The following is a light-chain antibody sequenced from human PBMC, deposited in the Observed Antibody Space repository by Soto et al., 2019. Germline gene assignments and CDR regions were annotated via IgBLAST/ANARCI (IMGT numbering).Light chain of an antibody. V-gene: IGLV2-14*01. CDR2: DVS. Sequence: QSALTQPASVSGSPGQSITISCTGTSSDVGGYNYVSWYQQQPGKAPKLMIYDVSNRPSGVSNRFSGSKSGNSASLTISGLQAEDEDDYYCSSYTSSSNLGVFGGGTKLTVL. CDR3: SSYTSSSNLGV. CDR1: SSDVGGYNY. J-gene: IGLJ2*01.